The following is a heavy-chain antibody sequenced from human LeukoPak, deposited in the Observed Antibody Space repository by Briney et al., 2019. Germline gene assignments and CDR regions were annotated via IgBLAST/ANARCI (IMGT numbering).Heavy chain of an antibody. CDR1: GFTFSSYG. J-gene: IGHJ4*02. Sequence: GGSLRLSCAASGFTFSSYGMHWVRQAPGKGLEWLAAIWYDGSNKYYADSVKGRFTISRDNSKNTLYLQMNSLRAEDTAVYYCAREEGGSYFRPNDYWGQGTLVTVSS. V-gene: IGHV3-33*01. CDR3: AREEGGSYFRPNDY. D-gene: IGHD1-26*01. CDR2: IWYDGSNK.